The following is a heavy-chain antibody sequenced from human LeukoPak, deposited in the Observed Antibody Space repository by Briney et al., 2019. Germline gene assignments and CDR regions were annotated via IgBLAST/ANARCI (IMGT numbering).Heavy chain of an antibody. CDR3: ARGDYDILTGYYLFDY. D-gene: IGHD3-9*01. J-gene: IGHJ4*02. CDR1: GFTFSDYY. V-gene: IGHV3-11*01. Sequence: KAGGSLRLSCAASGFTFSDYYMSWIRHAPGNGLEWVSYISSSGSTIYYADSVKGRFTISRDNAKNSLYLQMNSLRGEDTAVYYCARGDYDILTGYYLFDYWGQGTLVTVSS. CDR2: ISSSGSTI.